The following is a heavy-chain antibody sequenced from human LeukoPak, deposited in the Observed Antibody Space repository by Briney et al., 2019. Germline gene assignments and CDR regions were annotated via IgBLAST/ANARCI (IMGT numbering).Heavy chain of an antibody. V-gene: IGHV3-21*01. J-gene: IGHJ6*02. CDR3: ARERTISANWGLYYYYGMDV. Sequence: GGSLRLSCAASGFTFSSYSMNWVRQAPGKGLKWVSSISSSSSSYIYYADSVKGRFTISRDNAKNSLYLQMNSLRAEDTAVYYCARERTISANWGLYYYYGMDVWGQGTTVTVSS. D-gene: IGHD7-27*01. CDR1: GFTFSSYS. CDR2: ISSSSSSYI.